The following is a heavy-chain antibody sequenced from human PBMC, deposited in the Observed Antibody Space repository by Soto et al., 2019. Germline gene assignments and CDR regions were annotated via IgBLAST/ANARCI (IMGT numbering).Heavy chain of an antibody. V-gene: IGHV1-3*01. CDR1: GYTFTSYA. CDR2: INAGNGNT. J-gene: IGHJ3*02. Sequence: ASVKVSCKASGYTFTSYAMHWVRQAPGQRLEWMGWINAGNGNTKYSQKFQGRVTITRDTSASTAYMELSSLRSEDTAVYYCARDSDPLRFLEWLPSDFAFDISGQGTMVTVSS. CDR3: ARDSDPLRFLEWLPSDFAFDI. D-gene: IGHD3-3*01.